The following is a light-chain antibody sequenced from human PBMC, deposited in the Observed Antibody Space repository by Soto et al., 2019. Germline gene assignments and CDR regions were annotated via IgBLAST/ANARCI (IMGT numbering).Light chain of an antibody. J-gene: IGKJ2*01. Sequence: IHMTQSPSSLSASVGDRVTISCRASQRITTYLNWYQQKPGEAPKLLISTSGTLQRGVPSRFSGSGSGTDFSLPITSLQRAEFATYFSQQTYSTPYTFGQGTQLEIK. CDR2: TSG. CDR1: QRITTY. CDR3: QQTYSTPYT. V-gene: IGKV1-39*01.